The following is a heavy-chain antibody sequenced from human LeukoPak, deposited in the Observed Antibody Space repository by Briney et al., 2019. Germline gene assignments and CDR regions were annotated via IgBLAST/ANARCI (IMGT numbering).Heavy chain of an antibody. V-gene: IGHV1-18*01. CDR2: ISAYNGNT. CDR3: ARGMAHTNNWLDP. CDR1: GYTFTRYG. J-gene: IGHJ5*02. D-gene: IGHD5-24*01. Sequence: PWASVKVSCKASGYTFTRYGISWVRQAPGQGLEWMGWISAYNGNTNYAQKLQGRVTMTRNTSISTAYMELSSLTSEDTALYYCARGMAHTNNWLDPWGQGTLVTVSS.